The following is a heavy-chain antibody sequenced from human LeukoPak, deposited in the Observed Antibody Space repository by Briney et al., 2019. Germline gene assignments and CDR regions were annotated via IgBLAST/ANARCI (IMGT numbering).Heavy chain of an antibody. Sequence: PGGSLRLSCAASGFTFSSYWMSWVRQAPGKGLEWVANIKQDGSEKYYVDSVKGRFTISRDNAKNSLYLQMNSLRAEDTAVYYCARVGFKGVRYFDWLQRCYFDYWGQGTLVTVSS. CDR3: ARVGFKGVRYFDWLQRCYFDY. CDR2: IKQDGSEK. V-gene: IGHV3-7*01. D-gene: IGHD3-9*01. J-gene: IGHJ4*02. CDR1: GFTFSSYW.